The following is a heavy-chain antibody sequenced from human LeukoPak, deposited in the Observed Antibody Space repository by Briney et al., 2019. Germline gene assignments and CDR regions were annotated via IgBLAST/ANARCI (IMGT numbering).Heavy chain of an antibody. CDR3: AKNGRGYSSDYFDY. CDR1: GFTFSNYA. D-gene: IGHD5-18*01. V-gene: IGHV3-30-3*02. CDR2: ISYDGSNK. Sequence: GGSLRLSCAASGFTFSNYAMHWVRQAPGKGLEWVAVISYDGSNKYYADSVKGRFTISRDNSKNTLYLQMNTLRAGDTAVYSCAKNGRGYSSDYFDYWGQGTLVTVSS. J-gene: IGHJ4*02.